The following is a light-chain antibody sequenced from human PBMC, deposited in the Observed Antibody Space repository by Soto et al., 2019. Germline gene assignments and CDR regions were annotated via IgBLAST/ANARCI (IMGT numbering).Light chain of an antibody. J-gene: IGLJ2*01. Sequence: QSALTQPRSVSGSPGQSVTISCTGTSSDVGGYNYVSWYQQHPGKAPKVMIYDVSKRPSGVPDRFSGSKSGNTASLTISGLQAEDEADYYCCSYAGRYTSVFGGGTKLTVL. V-gene: IGLV2-11*01. CDR1: SSDVGGYNY. CDR2: DVS. CDR3: CSYAGRYTSV.